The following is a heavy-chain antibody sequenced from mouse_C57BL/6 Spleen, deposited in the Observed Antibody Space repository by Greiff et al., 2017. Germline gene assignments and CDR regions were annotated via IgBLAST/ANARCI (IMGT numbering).Heavy chain of an antibody. D-gene: IGHD3-2*01. CDR1: GFTFSSYA. CDR2: ISSGGDYI. V-gene: IGHV5-9-1*02. CDR3: TRDDSNYAMDY. J-gene: IGHJ4*01. Sequence: EVMLVESGEGLVKPGGSLKLSCAASGFTFSSYAMSWVRQTPEKRLAWVAYISSGGDYIYYADTVKGRFTISRDNARNTLYLQMSSLKSEDTAMYYCTRDDSNYAMDYWGQGTSVTVSS.